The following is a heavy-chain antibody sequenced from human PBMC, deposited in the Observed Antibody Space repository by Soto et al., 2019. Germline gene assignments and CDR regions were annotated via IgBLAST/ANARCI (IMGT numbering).Heavy chain of an antibody. CDR2: ISAYNGHT. Sequence: QVQLVQSGVEVKKPGASVKVSCKAMGYTFTNYGLSWVRQAPGEGLEWLGWISAYNGHTKYAQKVQDRVTLTTDTAASTASLELRSLTADDAAVYYCVRGDGGYFDQWGQGNLVLVSS. CDR1: GYTFTNYG. J-gene: IGHJ4*02. D-gene: IGHD3-16*01. CDR3: VRGDGGYFDQ. V-gene: IGHV1-18*01.